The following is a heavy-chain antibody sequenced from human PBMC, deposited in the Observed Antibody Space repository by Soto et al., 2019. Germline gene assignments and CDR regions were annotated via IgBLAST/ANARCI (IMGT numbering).Heavy chain of an antibody. D-gene: IGHD3-10*01. V-gene: IGHV3-33*01. CDR3: VRNTNYYLDY. J-gene: IGHJ4*02. Sequence: GGSLRLSCAASGFTFSRNGMHWVRQAPGKGLEWVAMIWYDGRDTNFVDSVKGRFTVSRDNSKNTLYLQMNSLRAEDTAVYYCVRNTNYYLDYWGQGTLVTVSS. CDR2: IWYDGRDT. CDR1: GFTFSRNG.